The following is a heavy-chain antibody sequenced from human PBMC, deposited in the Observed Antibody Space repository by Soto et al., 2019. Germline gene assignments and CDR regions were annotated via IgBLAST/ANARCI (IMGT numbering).Heavy chain of an antibody. D-gene: IGHD6-13*01. Sequence: PSETLSLTCTVSGGSISSYYWSWIRQPPGKGLEWIGYIYYSGSTSYNPSLKSRVTISVDTSKNQFSLKLSSVTAADTAVYYCARLGIAAAEYLFDYWGQGTLVTVSS. CDR2: IYYSGST. CDR3: ARLGIAAAEYLFDY. J-gene: IGHJ4*02. CDR1: GGSISSYY. V-gene: IGHV4-59*08.